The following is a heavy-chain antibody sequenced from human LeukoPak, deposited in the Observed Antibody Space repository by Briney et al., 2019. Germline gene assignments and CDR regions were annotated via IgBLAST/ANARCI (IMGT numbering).Heavy chain of an antibody. Sequence: SETLSLTCTVSGGSISSGDYYWSWIRQPPGKGLEWIGYSYYSGSTYYNSSLKSRVTISVDTSKNQFSLKLSSVTAADTAVYYCARAYDSSGYYLLGCWGQGTLVTVSS. J-gene: IGHJ4*02. D-gene: IGHD3-22*01. CDR2: SYYSGST. CDR3: ARAYDSSGYYLLGC. CDR1: GGSISSGDYY. V-gene: IGHV4-30-4*01.